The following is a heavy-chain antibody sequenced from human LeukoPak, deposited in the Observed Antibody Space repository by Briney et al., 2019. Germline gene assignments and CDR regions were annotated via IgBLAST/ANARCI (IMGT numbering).Heavy chain of an antibody. CDR3: ARLQDSYYNMDV. CDR1: GFTFSSSG. J-gene: IGHJ6*03. D-gene: IGHD4-11*01. V-gene: IGHV3-21*01. CDR2: ISSSSSYI. Sequence: GGSLRLSCAASGFTFSSSGMSWVRQAPGKGLEWVSSISSSSSYIYYADSVKGRFTISRDNAKNSQYLQMNSLRAEDTAVYYCARLQDSYYNMDVWGKGTTVTVSS.